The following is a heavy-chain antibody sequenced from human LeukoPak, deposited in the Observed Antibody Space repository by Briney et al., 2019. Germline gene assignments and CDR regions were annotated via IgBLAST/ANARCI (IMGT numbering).Heavy chain of an antibody. CDR1: GGSVSSDSSY. Sequence: TPSETLSLTCSVSGGSVSSDSSYWTWIRQHPGKGLEWIGYIFYRGNTYYNPSLKSRLSMSVDTSKHQFSLTMTSVTAADTAVYYCARAVGYDDVTGYYRGWYFDLWGRGTLVTVSS. CDR2: IFYRGNT. D-gene: IGHD3-9*01. V-gene: IGHV4-31*03. J-gene: IGHJ2*01. CDR3: ARAVGYDDVTGYYRGWYFDL.